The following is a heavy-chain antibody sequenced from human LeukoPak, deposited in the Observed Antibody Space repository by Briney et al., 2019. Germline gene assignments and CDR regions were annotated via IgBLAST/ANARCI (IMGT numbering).Heavy chain of an antibody. J-gene: IGHJ3*02. CDR2: IYPGDSDA. CDR3: ARRIAVAGDDAFDI. D-gene: IGHD6-19*01. Sequence: GESLKISCKGSGYSFTSYWIGWVRQMPGKGLEWMGIIYPGDSDARYSPPFQGQVTISADKSISTAYLQWSSLKASDTAMYYCARRIAVAGDDAFDIWGQGTMVTVSS. V-gene: IGHV5-51*01. CDR1: GYSFTSYW.